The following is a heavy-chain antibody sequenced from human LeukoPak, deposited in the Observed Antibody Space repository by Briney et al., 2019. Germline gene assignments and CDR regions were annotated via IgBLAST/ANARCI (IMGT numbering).Heavy chain of an antibody. CDR1: GGTFSSYA. V-gene: IGHV1-69*05. Sequence: SVKVSCKASGGTFSSYAISWVRQAPGQGLEWMGGIIPIFGTANYAQKFQGRVTITTDESTSTAYMELSSLRSEDTAVYYCARAITIFGVVTLDAFDIWGQGTMVTVSS. CDR2: IIPIFGTA. CDR3: ARAITIFGVVTLDAFDI. D-gene: IGHD3-3*01. J-gene: IGHJ3*02.